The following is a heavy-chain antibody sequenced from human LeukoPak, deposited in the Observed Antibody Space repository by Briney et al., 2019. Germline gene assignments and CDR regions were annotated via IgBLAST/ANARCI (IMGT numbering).Heavy chain of an antibody. D-gene: IGHD3-3*01. Sequence: PSYTRSLTCTVTGGSITSSSYYYGWIRQPPGKWLEWVGSIYYSESTIYNPSLKSRVNISVDTSKSQFSLTPSSVTAADMVVFFKQKTAYDFWSGYYGQFDYWGQGTLVTVSS. CDR3: QKTAYDFWSGYYGQFDY. CDR2: IYYSEST. V-gene: IGHV4-39*01. CDR1: GGSITSSSYY. J-gene: IGHJ4*02.